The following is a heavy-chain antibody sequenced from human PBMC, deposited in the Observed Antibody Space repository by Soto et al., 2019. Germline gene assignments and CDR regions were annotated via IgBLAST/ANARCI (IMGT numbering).Heavy chain of an antibody. J-gene: IGHJ6*02. CDR3: ARSYRAARGYYYYYGMDV. D-gene: IGHD6-6*01. CDR2: INHSGST. Sequence: SETLSLTCAVYGGSFSGYYWSWIRQPPGKGLEWIGEINHSGSTNYNPSLKSRVTISVDTSKNQFSLKLSSVTAADTAVYYCARSYRAARGYYYYYGMDVWGQGTTVTVSS. V-gene: IGHV4-34*01. CDR1: GGSFSGYY.